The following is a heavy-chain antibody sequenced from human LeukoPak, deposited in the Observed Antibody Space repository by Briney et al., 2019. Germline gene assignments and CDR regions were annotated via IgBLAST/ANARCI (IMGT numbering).Heavy chain of an antibody. Sequence: AASVKVSCKASGYTFTGYYMHWVRQAPGQGLEWMGWINPNSGGTNYAQKFQGWVTMTRDTSISTAYMELSRLRSDDTAVCYCARGGITGTTRGPTRLNDAFDIWGQGTMVTVSS. CDR3: ARGGITGTTRGPTRLNDAFDI. J-gene: IGHJ3*02. CDR2: INPNSGGT. CDR1: GYTFTGYY. D-gene: IGHD1-20*01. V-gene: IGHV1-2*04.